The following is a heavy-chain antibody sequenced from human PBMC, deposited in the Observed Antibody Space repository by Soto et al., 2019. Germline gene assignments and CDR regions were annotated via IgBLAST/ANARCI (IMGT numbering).Heavy chain of an antibody. CDR1: GGSFGGYY. V-gene: IGHV4-34*01. J-gene: IGHJ4*02. CDR3: ARGVRCSSSCPFDY. D-gene: IGHD6-13*01. Sequence: SETLCLTWAVYGGSFGGYYWRWIRQPPGKGLEWIGEINHSGSTNYNPSLKSRVTISVDTSKNQFSLKLSSVTAADTAVYYCARGVRCSSSCPFDYWGQGTLVTGSS. CDR2: INHSGST.